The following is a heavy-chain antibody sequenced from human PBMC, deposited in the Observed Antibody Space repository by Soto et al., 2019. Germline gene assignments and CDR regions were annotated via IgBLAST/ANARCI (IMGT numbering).Heavy chain of an antibody. V-gene: IGHV3-30-3*01. J-gene: IGHJ4*02. CDR2: ISYDGSNK. D-gene: IGHD5-12*01. CDR3: ASGGRWLQGLFDY. CDR1: GFTFSSYA. Sequence: PGGSLRLSCAASGFTFSSYAMHWVRQAPGKGLEWVAVISYDGSNKYYADSVKSRFTISRDNSKNTLYLQMNSLRAEDTAVYYCASGGRWLQGLFDYWGQGTLVTVSS.